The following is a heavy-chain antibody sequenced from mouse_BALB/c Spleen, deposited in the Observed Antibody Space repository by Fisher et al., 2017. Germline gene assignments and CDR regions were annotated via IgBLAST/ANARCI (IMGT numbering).Heavy chain of an antibody. Sequence: DRFTISRDNAKNTLYLQMSSLRSEDTAMYYCARHEDYGWYFDVWGAGTTVTVSS. CDR3: ARHEDYGWYFDV. V-gene: IGHV5-9-3*01. D-gene: IGHD2-4*01. J-gene: IGHJ1*01.